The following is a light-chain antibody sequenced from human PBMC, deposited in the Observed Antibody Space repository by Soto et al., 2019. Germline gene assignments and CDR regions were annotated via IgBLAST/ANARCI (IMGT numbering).Light chain of an antibody. V-gene: IGKV2-28*01. CDR3: MQSLQTPPT. Sequence: DVVMTQSPLSLPVTPGEPASISCRSSQSLLHSNGYNYLDWYLQKPGQSPQLLIYLGSNRASGVPERFSGSGSGTDFILKISRVQTEDVGVYYCMQSLQTPPTFGQGTKVEI. CDR1: QSLLHSNGYNY. CDR2: LGS. J-gene: IGKJ1*01.